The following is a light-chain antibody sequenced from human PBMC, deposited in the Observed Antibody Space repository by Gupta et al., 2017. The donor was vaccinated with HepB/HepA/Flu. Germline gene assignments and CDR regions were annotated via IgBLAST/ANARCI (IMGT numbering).Light chain of an antibody. CDR2: YDD. CDR3: AAWDDSLNGVV. CDR1: SSNIGNNA. V-gene: IGLV1-36*01. J-gene: IGLJ2*01. Sequence: GSSSNIGNNAVNWYQQLPGKAPKLLIYYDDLLPSGVSDRFSGSKSGTSASLAISGLHSEDEADYYCAAWDDSLNGVVFGGGTKLTVL.